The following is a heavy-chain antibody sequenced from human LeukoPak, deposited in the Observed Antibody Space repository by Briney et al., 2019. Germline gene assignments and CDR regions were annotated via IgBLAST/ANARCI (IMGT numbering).Heavy chain of an antibody. CDR3: ARDAYDSSGYPAGI. Sequence: PGGSLRLSCAASGFTFSSYAMHWVRQAPGKGLEWVAVISYDGSNKYYADSVKGRFTISRDNSKNTLYLQMNSLRAEDTAVYYCARDAYDSSGYPAGIWGQGTMVTVSS. V-gene: IGHV3-30-3*01. CDR2: ISYDGSNK. D-gene: IGHD3-22*01. J-gene: IGHJ3*02. CDR1: GFTFSSYA.